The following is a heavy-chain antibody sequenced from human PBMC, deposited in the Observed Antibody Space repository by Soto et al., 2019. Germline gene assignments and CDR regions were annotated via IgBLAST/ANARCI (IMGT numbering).Heavy chain of an antibody. J-gene: IGHJ4*02. V-gene: IGHV4-30-4*01. CDR2: IYYGEST. CDR1: GGSVDSGNHY. D-gene: IGHD4-17*01. Sequence: QVLVQESGPGLVKPSQTLTLSCTVSGGSVDSGNHYWNWIRQPPGKGLEWIGYIYYGESTYYNPSLKSRATISVYTSQSRFSLRLTYVTAADTAVYYCARDMGSAMTTRIFDHWGQGTLVTVSS. CDR3: ARDMGSAMTTRIFDH.